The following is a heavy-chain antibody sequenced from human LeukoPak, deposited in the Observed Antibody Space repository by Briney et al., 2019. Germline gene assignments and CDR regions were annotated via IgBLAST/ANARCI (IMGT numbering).Heavy chain of an antibody. D-gene: IGHD3-9*01. Sequence: PGASLCLSCAASGFTFRNYAMRWVRQAPGKGLEWVSAILGSGAGTYYADSVKGRFTISRDNSKNTLYLQMNSLRAEDTAVYYCVKRGDYDVLTNYYVPDYWGQGSLVTVSS. J-gene: IGHJ4*02. V-gene: IGHV3-23*01. CDR3: VKRGDYDVLTNYYVPDY. CDR1: GFTFRNYA. CDR2: ILGSGAGT.